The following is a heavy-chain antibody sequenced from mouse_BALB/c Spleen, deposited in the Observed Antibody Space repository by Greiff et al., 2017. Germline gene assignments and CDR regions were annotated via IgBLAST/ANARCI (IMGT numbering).Heavy chain of an antibody. J-gene: IGHJ2*01. CDR1: GYTFTSYV. D-gene: IGHD1-1*01. CDR2: INPYNDGT. CDR3: ARERDTGYFDY. V-gene: IGHV1-14*01. Sequence: EVQLQESGPELVKPGASVKMSCKASGYTFTSYVMHWVKQKPGQGLEWIGYINPYNDGTKYNEKFKGKATLTSDKSSSTAYMELSSLTSEDSAVYYCARERDTGYFDYWGQGTTLTVSS.